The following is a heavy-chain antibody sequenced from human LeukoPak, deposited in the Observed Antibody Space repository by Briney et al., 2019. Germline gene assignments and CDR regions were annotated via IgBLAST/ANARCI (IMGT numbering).Heavy chain of an antibody. J-gene: IGHJ4*02. Sequence: VASVKVSCKASGGTFNSYAISWVRQAPGQGLEWMGGIIPIFGTANYAQKFQGRVTITADESTSTAYMELSSLRSEDTAVYYCASEIGSYDFWSGYYKYWGQGTLVTVSS. CDR3: ASEIGSYDFWSGYYKY. V-gene: IGHV1-69*13. D-gene: IGHD3-3*01. CDR2: IIPIFGTA. CDR1: GGTFNSYA.